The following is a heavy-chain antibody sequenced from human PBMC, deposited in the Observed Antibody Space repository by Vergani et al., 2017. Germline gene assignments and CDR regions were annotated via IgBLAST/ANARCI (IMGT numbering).Heavy chain of an antibody. Sequence: QVQLQQWGAGLLKPSETLSLTCAVYGGSFSGYYWGWIRQPPGKGLEWIGSIYHSGSTYYNPSLKSRVTISVDTSKNQFSLKLSSVTAADTAVYYCARDITLGARSFDIWGQGTMVTVSS. CDR2: IYHSGST. V-gene: IGHV4-34*01. J-gene: IGHJ3*02. CDR3: ARDITLGARSFDI. D-gene: IGHD1-26*01. CDR1: GGSFSGYY.